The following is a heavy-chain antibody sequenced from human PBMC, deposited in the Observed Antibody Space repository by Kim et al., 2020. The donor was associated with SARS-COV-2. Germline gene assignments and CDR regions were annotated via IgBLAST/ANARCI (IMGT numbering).Heavy chain of an antibody. CDR3: ATFSYYDYIWGSYRYGYFDY. Sequence: SETLSLTCTVSGGSISSSSYYWGWIRQPPGKGLEWIGSIYYSGSTYYNPSLKSRVTISVDTSKNQFSLKLRSVTAADTAVYYCATFSYYDYIWGSYRYGYFDYWGQGTLVTVSS. V-gene: IGHV4-39*01. CDR1: GGSISSSSYY. D-gene: IGHD3-16*02. CDR2: IYYSGST. J-gene: IGHJ4*02.